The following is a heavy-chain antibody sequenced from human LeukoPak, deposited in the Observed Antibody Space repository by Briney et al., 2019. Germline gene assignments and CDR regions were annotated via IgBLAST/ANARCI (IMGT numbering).Heavy chain of an antibody. Sequence: PGGSLRLSCAASGVIVSGNYMSWVRQAPGKGLEWVSVIYSGGRAYYADSVKGRFTISRDGSKNTLFRQMDSLRAEDTAVYYCARAPFRGYTTGWYRYFDSWGQGTLVTVSS. CDR1: GVIVSGNY. D-gene: IGHD6-19*01. V-gene: IGHV3-66*01. J-gene: IGHJ4*02. CDR2: IYSGGRA. CDR3: ARAPFRGYTTGWYRYFDS.